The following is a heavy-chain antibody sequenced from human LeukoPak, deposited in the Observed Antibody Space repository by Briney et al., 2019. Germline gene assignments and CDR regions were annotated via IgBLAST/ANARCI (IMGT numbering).Heavy chain of an antibody. D-gene: IGHD5-18*01. CDR2: INPNSGGT. J-gene: IGHJ4*02. CDR1: GYTFTGYY. Sequence: ASVKVSCKASGYTFTGYYMHWVRQAPGQGLEWMGRINPNSGGTNYAQKFQGRVTMTRDTSISTAYMELSRLRSDDTAVYYCARGLGTAMVNFDYRGQGTLVTVSS. V-gene: IGHV1-2*06. CDR3: ARGLGTAMVNFDY.